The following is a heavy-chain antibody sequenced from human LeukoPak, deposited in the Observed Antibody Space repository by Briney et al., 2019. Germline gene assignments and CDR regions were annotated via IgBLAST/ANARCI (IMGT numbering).Heavy chain of an antibody. CDR1: GYTFTDYY. CDR2: INPNSGDT. D-gene: IGHD7-27*01. CDR3: ARAGTESKWGLPRADYYYMDV. J-gene: IGHJ6*03. Sequence: ASVKVSCKASGYTFTDYYIHWVRQAPGQGLEWMGWINPNSGDTNYAQKFQGRVTMTRDTSISTAYMELSNVRSDDTALYYCARAGTESKWGLPRADYYYMDVWGKGTTVTVS. V-gene: IGHV1-2*02.